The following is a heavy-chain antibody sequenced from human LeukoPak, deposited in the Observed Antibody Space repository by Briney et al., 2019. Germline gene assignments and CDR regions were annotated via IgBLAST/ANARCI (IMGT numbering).Heavy chain of an antibody. CDR3: ARSPHILTGENFDY. D-gene: IGHD3-9*01. V-gene: IGHV1-2*02. CDR2: INPNSGDT. Sequence: ASVKVSCKASGYSFTDYYMHWVRQAPGQGLEWMGWINPNSGDTNFAQKFQGRVTMTRDTSISTVYMELSRLRSDDTAVYYCARSPHILTGENFDYWGQGTLVTVSS. J-gene: IGHJ4*02. CDR1: GYSFTDYY.